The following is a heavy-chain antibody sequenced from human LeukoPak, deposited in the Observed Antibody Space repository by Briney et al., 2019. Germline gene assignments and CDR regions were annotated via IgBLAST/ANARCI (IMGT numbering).Heavy chain of an antibody. D-gene: IGHD2-2*01. CDR3: ARDGGSTSA. CDR1: GFTFSSYV. CDR2: ISYDGRNE. V-gene: IGHV3-30*04. J-gene: IGHJ5*02. Sequence: GGSLRLSCAASGFTFSSYVMHWVRQAPGKGLEWVAIISYDGRNEYYADSVKGRFTISRDNSKNTLYLQMNSLRAEDTAVYYCARDGGSTSAWGQGTLVTVSS.